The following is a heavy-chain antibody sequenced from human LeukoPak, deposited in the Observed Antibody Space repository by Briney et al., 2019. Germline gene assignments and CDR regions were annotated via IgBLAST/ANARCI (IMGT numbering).Heavy chain of an antibody. CDR1: GFTFSSYS. Sequence: NPGGSLRLSCAASGFTFSSYSMNWVRQAPGKGLECVSSISSSSSYIYYADSVKGRFTISRDNAKNSLYLQMNSLRAEDTAVYYCARDLRTVTTSRKNLTWGRGTLVTVSS. J-gene: IGHJ5*02. V-gene: IGHV3-21*01. D-gene: IGHD4-17*01. CDR3: ARDLRTVTTSRKNLT. CDR2: ISSSSSYI.